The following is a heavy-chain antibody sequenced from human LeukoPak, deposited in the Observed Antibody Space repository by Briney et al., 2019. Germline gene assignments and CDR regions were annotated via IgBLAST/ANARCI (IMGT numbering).Heavy chain of an antibody. D-gene: IGHD3-22*01. CDR1: GYTFTIYG. Sequence: ASVNVSCEASGYTFTIYGISWVGQAPGQGLEWMGCISAYNGNTNYAQKLQGRVTMTTDTSTSTAYMELRSLRSDDTAVYYCARDGDSSGYTKGGIDYWGQGTLVTVSS. CDR2: ISAYNGNT. CDR3: ARDGDSSGYTKGGIDY. J-gene: IGHJ4*02. V-gene: IGHV1-18*01.